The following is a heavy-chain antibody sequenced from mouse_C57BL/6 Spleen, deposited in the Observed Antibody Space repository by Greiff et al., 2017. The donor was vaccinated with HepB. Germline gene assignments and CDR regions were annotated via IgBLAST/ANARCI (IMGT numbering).Heavy chain of an antibody. J-gene: IGHJ3*01. Sequence: QVQLQQSGAELVRPGASVTLSCKASGYTFTDYEMHWVKQTPVHGLEWIGAIDPETGGTAYNQKFKGKAILTADKSSSTAYMELRSLTSEDSAVYYCTSYYYGSSYVFAYWGQGTLVTVSA. CDR2: IDPETGGT. CDR3: TSYYYGSSYVFAY. D-gene: IGHD1-1*01. V-gene: IGHV1-15*01. CDR1: GYTFTDYE.